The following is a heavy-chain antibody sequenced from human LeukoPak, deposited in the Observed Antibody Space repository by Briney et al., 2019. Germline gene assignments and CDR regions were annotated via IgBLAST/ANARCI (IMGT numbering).Heavy chain of an antibody. D-gene: IGHD3-10*01. V-gene: IGHV3-30*02. J-gene: IGHJ6*03. CDR1: GFTFSSYG. CDR2: IRYDGSNK. Sequence: GGSLRLSCAASGFTFSSYGMHWVRQAPGKGLEWVAFIRYDGSNKYYADSVKGRFTISRDNSKNTLYLQMNSLRAEDTAVYYCAKNPNYYGSGSYWSPVYYYYMDVWGKGTTVTISS. CDR3: AKNPNYYGSGSYWSPVYYYYMDV.